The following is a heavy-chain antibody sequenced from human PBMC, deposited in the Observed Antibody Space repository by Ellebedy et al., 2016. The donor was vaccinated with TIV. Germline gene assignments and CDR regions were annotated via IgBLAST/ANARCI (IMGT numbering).Heavy chain of an antibody. CDR3: ATWPPGAFDH. CDR1: GASFSSHY. V-gene: IGHV4-59*11. CDR2: ISSGGTT. J-gene: IGHJ4*02. Sequence: SETLSLXCTVSGASFSSHYWSWIRQPPGKGPEWIGHISSGGTTKYNPSLKSRLAMSVHTSKNQFSLNLTSVTAADTAVYYCATWPPGAFDHWGQGALVTVSS.